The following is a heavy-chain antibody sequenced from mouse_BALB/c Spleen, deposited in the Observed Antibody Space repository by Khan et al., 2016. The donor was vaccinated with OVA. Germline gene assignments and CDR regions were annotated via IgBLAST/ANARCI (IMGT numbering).Heavy chain of an antibody. CDR3: ARVVYNGNRDY. CDR2: INTYTGEP. Sequence: QIQLVQSGPELKKPGETVKISCKASGYTFTTNGMNWVKQAPGKGLKWMGWINTYTGEPIYAGDFKGRFAFSLETSASTAYLQFNNLKNEDTATNFCARVVYNGNRDYRGKGTTVNVTA. D-gene: IGHD1-1*02. J-gene: IGHJ4*01. CDR1: GYTFTTNG. V-gene: IGHV9-3-1*01.